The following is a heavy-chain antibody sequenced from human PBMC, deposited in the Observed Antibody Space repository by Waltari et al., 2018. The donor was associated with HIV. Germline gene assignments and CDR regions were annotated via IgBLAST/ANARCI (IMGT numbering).Heavy chain of an antibody. V-gene: IGHV4-61*01. J-gene: IGHJ6*02. CDR1: GGSVSRASYY. CDR3: ARDPLLTGGRNGGMDV. Sequence: QVQLQESGPGLVKPSETLSLTCTVSGGSVSRASYYWSWIRQPPGKGLEWIGYIYYSGSTNYNPSLKSRVTISVDTSKNQFSLKLSSVTAADTAVYYCARDPLLTGGRNGGMDVWGQGTTVTVSS. D-gene: IGHD7-27*01. CDR2: IYYSGST.